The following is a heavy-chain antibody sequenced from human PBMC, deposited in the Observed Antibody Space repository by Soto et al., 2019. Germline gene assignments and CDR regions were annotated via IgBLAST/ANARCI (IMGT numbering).Heavy chain of an antibody. CDR3: ATHQKPAYDSSGYYNVNDAFDI. Sequence: GESLKISCKGSGYSFTNYWIGWVRQMPGKGLEWMGIIYPGDSDTRYSPSFQGQVTISVDKSIGTAYLQWSSLKASDTAMYHCATHQKPAYDSSGYYNVNDAFDIWGQGTRGTVS. CDR2: IYPGDSDT. CDR1: GYSFTNYW. J-gene: IGHJ3*02. V-gene: IGHV5-51*01. D-gene: IGHD3-22*01.